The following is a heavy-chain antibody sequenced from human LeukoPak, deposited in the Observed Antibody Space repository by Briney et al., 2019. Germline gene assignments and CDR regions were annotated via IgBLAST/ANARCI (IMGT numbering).Heavy chain of an antibody. Sequence: GGSLRLSCAASGFTFSNHAMMWVRQAPGRGLEWVSAISGGGVSTYYTDSVKGRFTISRDNSKNTLYLQMNSLRAEDTAVYYCARENYDILTGYPHFDYWGQGTLVTVSS. CDR2: ISGGGVST. D-gene: IGHD3-9*01. V-gene: IGHV3-23*01. J-gene: IGHJ4*02. CDR3: ARENYDILTGYPHFDY. CDR1: GFTFSNHA.